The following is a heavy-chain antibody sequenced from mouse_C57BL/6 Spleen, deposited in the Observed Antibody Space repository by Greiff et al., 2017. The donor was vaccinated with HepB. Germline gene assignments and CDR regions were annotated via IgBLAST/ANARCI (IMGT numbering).Heavy chain of an antibody. CDR1: GYTFTDYN. CDR3: AILPEGFAY. CDR2: INPNNGGT. Sequence: EVQVVESGPELVKPGASVKMSCKASGYTFTDYNMHWVKQSHGKSLEWIGYINPNNGGTSYNQKFKGKATLTVNKSSSTAYMELRSLTSEDSAVYYCAILPEGFAYWGQGTLVTVSA. J-gene: IGHJ3*01. D-gene: IGHD1-1*01. V-gene: IGHV1-22*01.